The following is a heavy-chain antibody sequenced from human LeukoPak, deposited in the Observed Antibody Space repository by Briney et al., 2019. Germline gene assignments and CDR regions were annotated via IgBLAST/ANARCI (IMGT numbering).Heavy chain of an antibody. V-gene: IGHV3-7*03. CDR2: IKQDGSEK. CDR3: AKHGALLGATYYFDL. J-gene: IGHJ4*02. D-gene: IGHD1-26*01. Sequence: PGGSLRLSCAASGFTFGSYWMNWVRQAPGKGLEWVANIKQDGSEKYYVDSVKGRFTISRDNSENTLYLLMNSLRAEDTAVYYCAKHGALLGATYYFDLWGQGTLVIVSS. CDR1: GFTFGSYW.